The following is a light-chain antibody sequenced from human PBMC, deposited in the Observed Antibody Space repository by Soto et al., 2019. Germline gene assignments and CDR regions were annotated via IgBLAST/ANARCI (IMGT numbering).Light chain of an antibody. CDR1: QTVGRNY. J-gene: IGKJ1*01. CDR3: QQYGSLPRT. CDR2: GAS. Sequence: EIVLTQSPGTLSVSPGDGATLSCRASQTVGRNYLAWYQQRPGQAPRLLIHGASSRATGIPDRFSGSGSGTEFTLNIGRLEPEDFAIYYCQQYGSLPRTFGQGTKVDIK. V-gene: IGKV3-20*01.